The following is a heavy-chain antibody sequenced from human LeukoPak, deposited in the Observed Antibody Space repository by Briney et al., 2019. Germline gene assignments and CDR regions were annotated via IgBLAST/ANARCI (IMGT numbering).Heavy chain of an antibody. CDR3: AKDSGVGY. CDR1: GFTFSSFA. Sequence: GGSLRLSCTTSGFTFSSFAMSWVRQAPGKGLEWVSSISGIGDSTFYRGSVKGRFTISRDNSKNTLYLQMNSLRAEDTAVYYCAKDSGVGYWGQGTLVTVSS. CDR2: ISGIGDST. V-gene: IGHV3-23*01. J-gene: IGHJ4*02.